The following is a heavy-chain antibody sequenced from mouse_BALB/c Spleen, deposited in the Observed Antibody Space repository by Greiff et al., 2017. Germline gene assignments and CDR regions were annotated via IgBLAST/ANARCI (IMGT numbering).Heavy chain of an antibody. CDR3: ARFPTYYYGSSYVGYWYFDV. Sequence: EVQLQQSGAELVRPGALVKLSCKASGFNIKDYYMHWVKQRPEQGLEWIGWIDPENGNTIYDPKFQGKASITADTSSNTAYLQLSSLTSEDTAVYYCARFPTYYYGSSYVGYWYFDVWGAGTTVTVSS. CDR1: GFNIKDYY. D-gene: IGHD1-1*01. CDR2: IDPENGNT. J-gene: IGHJ1*01. V-gene: IGHV14-1*02.